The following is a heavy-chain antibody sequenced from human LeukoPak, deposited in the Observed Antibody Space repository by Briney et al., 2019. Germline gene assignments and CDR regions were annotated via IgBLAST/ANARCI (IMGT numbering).Heavy chain of an antibody. D-gene: IGHD6-6*01. J-gene: IGHJ5*02. CDR3: ARPRSNWFDP. Sequence: SETLSLTCAVYGGSFSGYYWSWVRQPPGKGLEWIGEINHSGSTNYNPSLKSRVTISVDTSKNQFSLKLSSVTAADTAVYYCARPRSNWFDPWGQGTLVTVSS. CDR1: GGSFSGYY. CDR2: INHSGST. V-gene: IGHV4-34*01.